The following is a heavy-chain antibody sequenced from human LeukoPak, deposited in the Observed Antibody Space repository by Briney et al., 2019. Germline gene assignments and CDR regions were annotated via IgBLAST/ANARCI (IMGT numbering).Heavy chain of an antibody. Sequence: GGSLRLSCAASGFTFDDYAMHWVRQAPGKGLEWVSGISWNSGSIGYADSVKGRFTISRDNAKNSLYLQMNSLRAEDTALYYCAKARGEFTAMDTGVDYWGQGTLVTVSS. CDR1: GFTFDDYA. D-gene: IGHD5-18*01. CDR2: ISWNSGSI. V-gene: IGHV3-9*01. J-gene: IGHJ4*02. CDR3: AKARGEFTAMDTGVDY.